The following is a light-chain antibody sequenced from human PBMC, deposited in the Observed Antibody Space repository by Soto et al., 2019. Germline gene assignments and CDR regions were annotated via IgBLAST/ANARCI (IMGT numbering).Light chain of an antibody. V-gene: IGKV1-5*03. J-gene: IGKJ1*01. CDR2: KAS. CDR3: QHYNSYSEA. Sequence: DIQMTQSPSTVSVSVGDRVSITCRASQTISSWLAWYQQKPGKAPKLLIYKASTLKSGVPSRFSGSGSGTEFTLTISSLQPDDVATYYCQHYNSYSEAFGQGTKVDIK. CDR1: QTISSW.